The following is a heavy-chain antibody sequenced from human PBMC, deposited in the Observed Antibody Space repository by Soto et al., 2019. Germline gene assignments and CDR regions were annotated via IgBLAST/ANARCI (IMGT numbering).Heavy chain of an antibody. CDR3: AHTVARGAYWETFNY. V-gene: IGHV2-5*02. D-gene: IGHD1-26*01. J-gene: IGHJ4*02. CDR1: GFSLTTNGVG. CDR2: IYRDDDK. Sequence: QITLKESGPTLVKPTQTLTLTCTVSGFSLTTNGVGVGWFRQPPGKALEWLALIYRDDDKRYRPSLKSRVTITKDNTKNQVVLTMTNMDPVDTATYDCAHTVARGAYWETFNYWGQGTLVTVSS.